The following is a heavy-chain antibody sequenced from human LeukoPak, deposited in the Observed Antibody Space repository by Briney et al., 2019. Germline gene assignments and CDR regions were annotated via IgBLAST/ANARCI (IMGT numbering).Heavy chain of an antibody. CDR3: ASSVEMATQFDY. Sequence: SETLSLTCGVYGGSFSGYYWSWIRQPPGKGLEWIGEINDSGSTNYNPSLKSRVTISVDTSKNQFSLKLSSVTAADTAVYYCASSVEMATQFDYWGQGTLVTVSS. CDR2: INDSGST. CDR1: GGSFSGYY. D-gene: IGHD5-24*01. J-gene: IGHJ4*02. V-gene: IGHV4-34*01.